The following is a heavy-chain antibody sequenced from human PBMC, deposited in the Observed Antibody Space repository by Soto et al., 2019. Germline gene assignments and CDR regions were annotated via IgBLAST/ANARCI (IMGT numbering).Heavy chain of an antibody. CDR3: AKSSGAVDYSGIEV. J-gene: IGHJ6*02. D-gene: IGHD2-15*01. V-gene: IGHV3-23*01. CDR2: ISGSGGST. Sequence: GGSLRLSCAASGFTFSSYAMSLVRQSPGKGLEWVSAISGSGGSTYYADSVKGRFTISRDNSKNTLYLQMNSLRAEDTAVYYCAKSSGAVDYSGIEVWAHGPLVTVSS. CDR1: GFTFSSYA.